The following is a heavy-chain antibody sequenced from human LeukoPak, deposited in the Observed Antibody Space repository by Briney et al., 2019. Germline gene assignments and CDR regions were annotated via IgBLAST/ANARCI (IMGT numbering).Heavy chain of an antibody. Sequence: QPGGSLRLSCAASGFTFSSFAVNWVRQAPGKGLEWVSTISDNGDRTYYADSAKGRFTVSRDNSKNTLYLQMHSLRADDTAVYYCAKALTVAGIRWGQGTLVTVSS. V-gene: IGHV3-23*01. CDR2: ISDNGDRT. J-gene: IGHJ4*02. CDR3: AKALTVAGIR. CDR1: GFTFSSFA. D-gene: IGHD6-19*01.